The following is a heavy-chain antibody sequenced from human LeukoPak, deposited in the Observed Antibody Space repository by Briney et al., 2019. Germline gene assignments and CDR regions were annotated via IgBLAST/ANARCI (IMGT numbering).Heavy chain of an antibody. CDR2: FDPEDGET. CDR1: GYTLTELS. D-gene: IGHD3-22*01. V-gene: IGHV1-24*01. J-gene: IGHJ4*02. Sequence: ASVKVSCKVSGYTLTELSMHWVRQAPGKGLEWMGGFDPEDGETIYAQKFQGRVTMTEDTSTGTAYMELSSLRSEDTAVYYCATRSYYYDSSGYYYFDYWGQGTLVTVSS. CDR3: ATRSYYYDSSGYYYFDY.